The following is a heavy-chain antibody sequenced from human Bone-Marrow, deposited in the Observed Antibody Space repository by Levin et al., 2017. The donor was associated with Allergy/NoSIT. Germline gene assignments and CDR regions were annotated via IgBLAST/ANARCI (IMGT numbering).Heavy chain of an antibody. CDR3: ARVALPRYCTSTSCSDSGYYFDY. V-gene: IGHV3-13*04. Sequence: SFAASGFTFSSYDMHWVRQATGRGLEWVSAIGTAADSYYSGSVKGRFTVSRDNAKNSFYLQMNSLRAGDTAVYYCARVALPRYCTSTSCSDSGYYFDYWGQGTLVTVSS. J-gene: IGHJ4*02. D-gene: IGHD2-2*01. CDR1: GFTFSSYD. CDR2: IGTAADS.